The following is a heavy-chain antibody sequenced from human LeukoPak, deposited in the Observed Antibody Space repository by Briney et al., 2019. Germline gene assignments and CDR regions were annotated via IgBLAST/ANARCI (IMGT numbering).Heavy chain of an antibody. Sequence: SETLSLTCSVSGGSINSDDYYWSWIRQPPGKGLEWIGYIYYSGSTYYNPSLKSRVTISVDTSKNQFSLKLSSVTAADTAVYYCAREEYCSSTSCYVSGCMDVWGKGTTVTVSS. CDR2: IYYSGST. J-gene: IGHJ6*03. CDR3: AREEYCSSTSCYVSGCMDV. D-gene: IGHD2-2*01. V-gene: IGHV4-30-4*08. CDR1: GGSINSDDYY.